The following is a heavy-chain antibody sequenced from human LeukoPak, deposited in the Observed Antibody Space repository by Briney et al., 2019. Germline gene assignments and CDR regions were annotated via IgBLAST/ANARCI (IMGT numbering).Heavy chain of an antibody. J-gene: IGHJ4*02. D-gene: IGHD5-24*01. Sequence: EASVKVSCKASGYTFTSYGISWVRQAPGQGLEWVGWISAYNGNTNYAQKLQGRVTMTTDTSTSTAYMELRSLRSDDTAVYYCARDGRRVATKTPYPGYWGQGTLVTVSS. CDR3: ARDGRRVATKTPYPGY. V-gene: IGHV1-18*01. CDR2: ISAYNGNT. CDR1: GYTFTSYG.